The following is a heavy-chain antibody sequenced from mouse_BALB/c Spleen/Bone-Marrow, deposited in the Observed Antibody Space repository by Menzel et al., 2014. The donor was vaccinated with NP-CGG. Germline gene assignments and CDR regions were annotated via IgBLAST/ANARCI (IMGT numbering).Heavy chain of an antibody. Sequence: EVQLQQSGVELVKPGASVKLSCTASGFNIKDTYMHWVKQRPEQGLEWIGRIDPANGNTKYDPKFQGKATITADTSSNTAYLQLSSLTSEDTAVYYCASYDYGYYFDYWGQGTTLTVSS. CDR3: ASYDYGYYFDY. CDR1: GFNIKDTY. V-gene: IGHV14-3*02. J-gene: IGHJ2*01. D-gene: IGHD2-4*01. CDR2: IDPANGNT.